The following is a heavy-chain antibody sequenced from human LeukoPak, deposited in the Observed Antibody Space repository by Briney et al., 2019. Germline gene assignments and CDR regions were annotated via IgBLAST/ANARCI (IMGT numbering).Heavy chain of an antibody. V-gene: IGHV3-21*01. Sequence: GGSLRLSCAASGFTFSSYSMNWVRQAPGKGLEWVSSISSSSSYICYADSVKGRFTISRDNAKNTVHLQMNSLRDEDRAMYYCTRVGYIDEGIDYWGQGTLVTVSS. J-gene: IGHJ4*02. CDR2: ISSSSSYI. CDR3: TRVGYIDEGIDY. CDR1: GFTFSSYS. D-gene: IGHD5-24*01.